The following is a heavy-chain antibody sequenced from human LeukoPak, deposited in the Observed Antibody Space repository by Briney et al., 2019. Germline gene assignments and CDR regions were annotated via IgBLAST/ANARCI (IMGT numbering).Heavy chain of an antibody. CDR2: IWHDGSRT. Sequence: PGGSLRLSCAASGFIFSNYAMHWVRQAPGKGPEWASVIWHDGSRTFYVDSAKGRFTISRDSSRNTLFLEMNSLRVEDTAVYYCARGYSGVAGNPNWFDSWGQGTLVTVSS. J-gene: IGHJ5*01. CDR1: GFIFSNYA. V-gene: IGHV3-33*02. D-gene: IGHD4-23*01. CDR3: ARGYSGVAGNPNWFDS.